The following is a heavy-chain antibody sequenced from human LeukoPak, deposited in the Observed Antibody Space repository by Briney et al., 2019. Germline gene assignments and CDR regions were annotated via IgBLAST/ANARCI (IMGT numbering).Heavy chain of an antibody. J-gene: IGHJ5*02. D-gene: IGHD5-24*01. V-gene: IGHV3-43*02. CDR3: VKDPATRDGHGAWFDP. CDR2: ISGNGGST. CDR1: GFTSDDYA. Sequence: GGSPRLSCAASGFTSDDYAMHWVRQAPGKGLEWVSLISGNGGSTFYAASVKGRFTISRDNSKNSLYLQMNSLRTEDTALYYCVKDPATRDGHGAWFDPWGQGTLVTVSS.